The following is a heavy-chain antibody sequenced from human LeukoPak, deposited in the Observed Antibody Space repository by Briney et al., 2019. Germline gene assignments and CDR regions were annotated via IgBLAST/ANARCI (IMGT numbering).Heavy chain of an antibody. Sequence: PGRSLRLSCAASGFTFSSYAMHWVRQAPGKGLEWVAVISYDGSNKYYADSVKGRFTISRDNSKNTLYLQMNSLRAEDTAVYYCARDSTDRVVPAAGFDYWGQGTLVTVSS. CDR3: ARDSTDRVVPAAGFDY. D-gene: IGHD2-2*01. CDR1: GFTFSSYA. CDR2: ISYDGSNK. V-gene: IGHV3-30-3*01. J-gene: IGHJ4*02.